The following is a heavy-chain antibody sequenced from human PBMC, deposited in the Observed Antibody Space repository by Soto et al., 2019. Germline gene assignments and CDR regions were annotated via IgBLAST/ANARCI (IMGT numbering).Heavy chain of an antibody. Sequence: QVQLQQWGAGLLKPSETLSLTCAVDGGSFSGYYWSWIRQPPGKGLEWIGEINHSGSTNYNPSLKSRVTISVDTSKNQFSLKLSSVTAADTAVYYCARVADIVVVPYFDYWGQGTLVTVSS. CDR2: INHSGST. V-gene: IGHV4-34*01. D-gene: IGHD2-2*01. J-gene: IGHJ4*02. CDR1: GGSFSGYY. CDR3: ARVADIVVVPYFDY.